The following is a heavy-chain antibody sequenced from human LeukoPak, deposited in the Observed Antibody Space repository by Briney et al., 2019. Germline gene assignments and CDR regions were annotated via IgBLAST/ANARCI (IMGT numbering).Heavy chain of an antibody. V-gene: IGHV1-3*03. Sequence: ASVKVSCKASGYTFTSYAIHWVRQAPGQRLEWMGWINAGNGNTKYSQKFQDRVTITRDTSASTAYMELTSLRSEDMAVYYRARLIVGTTYFDYWGQGTLVTVSS. J-gene: IGHJ4*02. CDR3: ARLIVGTTYFDY. D-gene: IGHD1-7*01. CDR2: INAGNGNT. CDR1: GYTFTSYA.